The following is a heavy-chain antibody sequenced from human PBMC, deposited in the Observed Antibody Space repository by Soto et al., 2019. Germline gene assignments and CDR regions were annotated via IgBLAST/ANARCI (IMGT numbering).Heavy chain of an antibody. CDR2: IYPADSDT. V-gene: IGHV5-51*01. Sequence: GESLKISCKGSGYSFTNYWIGWVRQMPGKGLELMGIIYPADSDTRYSPSFRGQVTISADKSISTAYLQWSSLKASDTAMYYCAGPFDTSGWYDCWGQGTLVTVSS. CDR3: AGPFDTSGWYDC. J-gene: IGHJ5*01. CDR1: GYSFTNYW. D-gene: IGHD6-19*01.